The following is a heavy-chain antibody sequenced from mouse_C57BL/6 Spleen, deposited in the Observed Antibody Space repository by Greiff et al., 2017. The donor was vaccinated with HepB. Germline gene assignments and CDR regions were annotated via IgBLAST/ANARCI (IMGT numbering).Heavy chain of an antibody. D-gene: IGHD2-5*01. CDR2: IDPEDDET. J-gene: IGHJ2*01. V-gene: IGHV14-2*01. CDR3: ADLYSNFDY. CDR1: GFNIKDYY. Sequence: VQLQQSGAELVKPGASVKLSCTASGFNIKDYYMHWVKQRTEQGLEWIGRIDPEDDETKYAPKFQGKATITADTSSNTAYLQLSSLTSEDTAVYYCADLYSNFDYWGQGTTLTVSS.